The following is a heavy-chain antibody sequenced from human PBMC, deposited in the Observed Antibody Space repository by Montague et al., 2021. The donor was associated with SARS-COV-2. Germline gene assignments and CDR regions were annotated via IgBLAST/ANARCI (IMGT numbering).Heavy chain of an antibody. D-gene: IGHD3-22*01. CDR2: ISYHGNT. V-gene: IGHV4-39*01. J-gene: IGHJ4*02. CDR1: GDSISSSSYD. CDR3: ARRLDYWDSSGQRRHFDY. Sequence: SETLSLTCTVSGDSISSSSYDWGWIRRPPGKGLEWIGHISYHGNTNYNPPLKSRVTISIDTSRNQFSLKVSSVTATDTAIYYCARRLDYWDSSGQRRHFDYWGQGTLVTVSS.